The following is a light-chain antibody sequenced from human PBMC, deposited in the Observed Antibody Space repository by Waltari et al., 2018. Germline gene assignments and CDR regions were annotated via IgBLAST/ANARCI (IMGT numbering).Light chain of an antibody. CDR2: GAS. CDR1: QTVSSN. V-gene: IGKV3-15*01. J-gene: IGKJ1*01. Sequence: EIVMTQSPATLSVSPGERATLSCRASQTVSSNLAWYQQIPGQAPRLLLYGASSRATGIPARFRGSGSGTEFTLTISSLQSEDFGIYYCQQYNNWPWTFGEGTKVEIK. CDR3: QQYNNWPWT.